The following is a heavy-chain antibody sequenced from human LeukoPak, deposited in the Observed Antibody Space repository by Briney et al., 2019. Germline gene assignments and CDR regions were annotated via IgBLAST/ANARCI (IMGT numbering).Heavy chain of an antibody. CDR2: ISNSSSYI. V-gene: IGHV3-21*01. D-gene: IGHD3/OR15-3a*01. J-gene: IGHJ4*02. CDR3: ARDWTPDY. Sequence: GGSLRLSCAASGFTFSSYSMNWVRQAPGKGLEWVSSISNSSSYIYYADSVKGRFTISRDNAKNSLYLQMNSLRAEDTAVYYCARDWTPDYWGQGTLVTVSS. CDR1: GFTFSSYS.